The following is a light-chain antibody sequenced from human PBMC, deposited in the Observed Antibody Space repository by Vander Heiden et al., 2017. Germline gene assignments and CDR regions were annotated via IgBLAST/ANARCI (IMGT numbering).Light chain of an antibody. V-gene: IGLV4-69*01. CDR3: QNWGSGIVV. CDR1: SRHDNYA. CDR2: VNSDGSH. J-gene: IGLJ2*01. Sequence: QLLVTQSPSASASLAASLKLTCTLNSRHDNYAIAWHQQQPEKGPRYLMMVNSDGSHSKGDGIPDCFSGSSSAAALSLIISSVQSEDEYYYYCQNWGSGIVVFGGGTKLTVL.